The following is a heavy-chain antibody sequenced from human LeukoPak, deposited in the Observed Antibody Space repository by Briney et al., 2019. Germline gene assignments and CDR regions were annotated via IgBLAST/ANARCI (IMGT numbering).Heavy chain of an antibody. Sequence: PSETLSLTCTVSGGSISSNTYYWGWIRQPPGKGLEWIGSIYYSGSTYYNPSLKSRVTISVDTSKNQFSLKLSSVTAADTAVYYCASRKVVVAATLGTFDYWGQGTLVTVSS. CDR3: ASRKVVVAATLGTFDY. CDR1: GGSISSNTYY. CDR2: IYYSGST. J-gene: IGHJ4*02. D-gene: IGHD2-15*01. V-gene: IGHV4-39*07.